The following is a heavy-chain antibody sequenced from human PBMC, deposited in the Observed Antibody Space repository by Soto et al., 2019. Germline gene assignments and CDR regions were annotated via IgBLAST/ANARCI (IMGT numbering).Heavy chain of an antibody. CDR1: GFNVSSNY. D-gene: IGHD2-8*01. J-gene: IGHJ5*01. V-gene: IGHV3-53*01. CDR3: ARLIGNSWLDS. CDR2: IYSGGST. Sequence: GGSLRLSCAASGFNVSSNYMSWVRQAPGKGLEWLSVIYSGGSTYYAESVKGRFTINPDTSNNQFSLQLNSVTPDDTAVYYCARLIGNSWLDSWGQGTLVTVSS.